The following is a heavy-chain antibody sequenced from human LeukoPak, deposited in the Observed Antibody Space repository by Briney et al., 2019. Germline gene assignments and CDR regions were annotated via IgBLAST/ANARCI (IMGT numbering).Heavy chain of an antibody. V-gene: IGHV4-4*07. Sequence: ASETLSLTCTVSGGSISSYYWSWIRQPAGKGLEWIGRIYTSGSTNYNPSLKSRVTISVDKSKNQFSLKLSSVTAADTAVYYCARDGAVAGGIDYWGQGTLVTVSS. CDR1: GGSISSYY. CDR2: IYTSGST. CDR3: ARDGAVAGGIDY. J-gene: IGHJ4*02. D-gene: IGHD6-19*01.